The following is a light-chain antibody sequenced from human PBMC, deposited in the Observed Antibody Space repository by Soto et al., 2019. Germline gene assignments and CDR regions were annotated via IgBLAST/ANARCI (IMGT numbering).Light chain of an antibody. CDR1: SSDVGSYNL. CDR2: EVS. V-gene: IGLV2-14*02. J-gene: IGLJ1*01. CDR3: NSHTSSNTRV. Sequence: QSALTQPASVSGSPGQSITISCTGTSSDVGSYNLVSWYQQHPGKAPKLMIYEVSNRPSGVSNRFSGSKSGNTASLTISGLQADDEADYYCNSHTSSNTRVFGTGTRSPS.